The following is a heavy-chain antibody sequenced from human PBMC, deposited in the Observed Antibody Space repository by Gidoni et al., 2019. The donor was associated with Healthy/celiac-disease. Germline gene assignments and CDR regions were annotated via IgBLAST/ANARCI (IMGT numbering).Heavy chain of an antibody. J-gene: IGHJ6*02. CDR3: ARTHAGKTTVTSYYYYYYGMDV. CDR1: GYTFTSYD. Sequence: QVQLVQSGAEVKKPGASVKVSCKASGYTFTSYDINWVRQATGQGLEWMGWMNPNSGNTGYAQKFQGRVTMTRNTSISTAYMELSSLRSEDTAVYYCARTHAGKTTVTSYYYYYYGMDVWGQGTTVTVSS. CDR2: MNPNSGNT. D-gene: IGHD4-17*01. V-gene: IGHV1-8*01.